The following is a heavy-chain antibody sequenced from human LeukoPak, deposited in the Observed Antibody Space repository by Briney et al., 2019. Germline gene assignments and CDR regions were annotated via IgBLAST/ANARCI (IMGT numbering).Heavy chain of an antibody. D-gene: IGHD6-19*01. CDR1: GFTFSSYG. CDR2: ISYDGSNK. Sequence: GGSLRLSCAASGFTFSSYGMHWVRQAPGNGLEWVAVISYDGSNKYYADSEKGRFTISRDNSKNTLYLQMNSLRAEDTAVYYCAKDFQWLSTAGYYYYGMDVWGQGTTVTVSS. V-gene: IGHV3-30*18. J-gene: IGHJ6*02. CDR3: AKDFQWLSTAGYYYYGMDV.